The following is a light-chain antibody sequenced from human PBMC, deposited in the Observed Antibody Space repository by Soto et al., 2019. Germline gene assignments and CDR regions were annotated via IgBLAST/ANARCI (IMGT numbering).Light chain of an antibody. J-gene: IGKJ1*01. CDR3: QHYSTWLWT. CDR2: GAS. Sequence: EIVMTQSPATLSVSPGERATLSCRASQSVSSKLAWYQQKPGQGPRLLIYGASTRATGIPDRFSASGSGTEFTLTISSLQYEDFAVYYCQHYSTWLWTFGQGTKVEIK. CDR1: QSVSSK. V-gene: IGKV3-15*01.